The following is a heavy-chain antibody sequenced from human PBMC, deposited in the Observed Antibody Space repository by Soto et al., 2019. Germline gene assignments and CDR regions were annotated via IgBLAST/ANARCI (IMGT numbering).Heavy chain of an antibody. CDR3: AAVVGATTYYYYGMDV. D-gene: IGHD1-26*01. CDR1: GFTFTSSA. Sequence: TPVKVCCKASGFTFTSSAVQWARQARGQRLEWIGWIVVGSGNTNYAQKFQERVTITRDMSTSTAYMELSSLRSEDTAVYYCAAVVGATTYYYYGMDVWGQGTTVTVSS. CDR2: IVVGSGNT. V-gene: IGHV1-58*01. J-gene: IGHJ6*02.